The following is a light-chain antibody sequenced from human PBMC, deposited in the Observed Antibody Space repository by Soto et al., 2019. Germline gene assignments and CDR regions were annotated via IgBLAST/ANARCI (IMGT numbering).Light chain of an antibody. V-gene: IGKV3-15*01. CDR2: GAS. J-gene: IGKJ5*01. CDR3: HQYNHWSSIT. Sequence: EIAMTQSPATLSVSLGERATLSCRASQYISNNLAWYQQRPGQAPSLLIYGASTRATGVPARFSGSGSGTDFLLNSSGLQPEDSAVYSCHQYNHWSSITVGQGTRLEIK. CDR1: QYISNN.